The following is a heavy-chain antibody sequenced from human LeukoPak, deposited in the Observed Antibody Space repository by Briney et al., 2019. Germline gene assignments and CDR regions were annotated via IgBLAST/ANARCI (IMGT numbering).Heavy chain of an antibody. Sequence: PGGSLRLSCAASGFTFSSYSMNWVRQAPGKGLEWVAVISYDGSNKYYADSVKGRFTISRDNAKNSLYLQMNSLRAEDTAVYYCARGTYYYGSGSSNYYYYYGMDVWGQGTTVTVSS. CDR2: ISYDGSNK. D-gene: IGHD3-10*01. V-gene: IGHV3-30*03. CDR3: ARGTYYYGSGSSNYYYYYGMDV. J-gene: IGHJ6*02. CDR1: GFTFSSYS.